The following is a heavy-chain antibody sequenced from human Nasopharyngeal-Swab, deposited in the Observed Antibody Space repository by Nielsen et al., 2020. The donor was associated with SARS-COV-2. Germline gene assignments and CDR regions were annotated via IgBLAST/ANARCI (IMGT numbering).Heavy chain of an antibody. CDR2: ISYDGSNK. CDR3: AREPNPGIAAAGTHDY. V-gene: IGHV3-30-3*01. J-gene: IGHJ4*02. D-gene: IGHD6-13*01. CDR1: GFTFSSYA. Sequence: GESLKISCAASGFTFSSYAMHWVRQAPGKGLEWVAVISYDGSNKYYADPVKGRFTISRDNSKNTLYLQMNSLRAEDTAVYYCAREPNPGIAAAGTHDYWGQGTLVTVSS.